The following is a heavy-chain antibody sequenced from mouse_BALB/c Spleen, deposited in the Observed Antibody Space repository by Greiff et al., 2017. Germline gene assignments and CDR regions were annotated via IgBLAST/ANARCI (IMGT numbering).Heavy chain of an antibody. CDR2: ISSGSSTI. J-gene: IGHJ3*01. V-gene: IGHV5-17*02. Sequence: EVQRVESGGGLVQPGGSRKLSCAASGFTFSSFGMHWVRQAPEKGLEWVAYISSGSSTIYYADTVKGRFTISRDNPKNTLFLQMTSLRSEDTAMYYCASRRFAYWGQGTLVTVSA. CDR1: GFTFSSFG. CDR3: ASRRFAY.